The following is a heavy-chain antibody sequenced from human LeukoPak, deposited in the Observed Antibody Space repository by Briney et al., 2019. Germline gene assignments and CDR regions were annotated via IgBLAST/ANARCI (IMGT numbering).Heavy chain of an antibody. CDR2: INPNSGGT. D-gene: IGHD2-21*02. V-gene: IGHV1-2*02. CDR1: GYTFTGYY. J-gene: IGHJ4*02. CDR3: ARAQPNCGGDCYPDY. Sequence: GASVKVSCKASGYTFTGYYMHWVRQAPGQGLEWMGWINPNSGGTNYAQKFQGRVTMTRDTPISTAYMELSRLRSDDTAVYYCARAQPNCGGDCYPDYWGQGTLVTVSS.